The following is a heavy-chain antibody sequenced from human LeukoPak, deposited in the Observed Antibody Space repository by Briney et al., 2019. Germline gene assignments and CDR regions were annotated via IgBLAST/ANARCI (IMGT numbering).Heavy chain of an antibody. Sequence: SGGPLRLSCAASGFTFSSYGMHWVRQAPGKGLEWVAVISYDGSNKYYADSVKGRFTISRDNSKNTLYLQMNSLRAEDTAVYYCAKARGSSGPFYWGQGTLVTVSS. D-gene: IGHD6-6*01. CDR2: ISYDGSNK. CDR1: GFTFSSYG. J-gene: IGHJ4*02. CDR3: AKARGSSGPFY. V-gene: IGHV3-30*18.